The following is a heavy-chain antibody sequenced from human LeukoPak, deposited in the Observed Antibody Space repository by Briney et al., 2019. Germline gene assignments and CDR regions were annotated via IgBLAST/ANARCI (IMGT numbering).Heavy chain of an antibody. V-gene: IGHV1-69*04. J-gene: IGHJ4*02. CDR2: IIPILGIA. D-gene: IGHD3-10*01. CDR1: GGTFSGYA. CDR3: ASGITMVRGVIITGPDFDY. Sequence: ASVKVSCKASGGTFSGYAISWVRQAPGQGLEWMGRIIPILGIANYAQKFQGRVTITADKSTSTAYMELSSLRSEDTAVYYCASGITMVRGVIITGPDFDYWGQGTLVTVSS.